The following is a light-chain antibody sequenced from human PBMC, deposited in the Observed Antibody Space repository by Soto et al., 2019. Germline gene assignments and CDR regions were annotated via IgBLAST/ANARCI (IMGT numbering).Light chain of an antibody. CDR1: SSDVGSGNV. CDR3: CSHAGSSTWV. J-gene: IGLJ3*02. Sequence: QSALTQPASVSGSPGQSITISCTGTSSDVGSGNVVSWYQHYPGKAPQLMIYEAFQRPSGVSSRFSGSKSGNTASLTISGLQAEDEADYYCCSHAGSSTWVFGGGTKLTVL. CDR2: EAF. V-gene: IGLV2-23*01.